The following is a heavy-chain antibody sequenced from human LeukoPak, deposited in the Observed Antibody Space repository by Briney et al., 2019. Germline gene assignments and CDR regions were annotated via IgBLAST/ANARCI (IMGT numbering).Heavy chain of an antibody. D-gene: IGHD5-18*01. CDR1: GFTFSSYW. CDR2: INRGGSST. J-gene: IGHJ4*01. CDR3: AGGGYTSGXY. V-gene: IGHV3-74*01. Sequence: SGGSLRLSCAVPGFTFSSYWMHWVRQAPGKGLVWVSRINRGGSSTSYADSVKRRFTISRDNTKNTLHLQMNSLRAEDTAVYYCAGGGYTSGXYWGXXDLXTVSS.